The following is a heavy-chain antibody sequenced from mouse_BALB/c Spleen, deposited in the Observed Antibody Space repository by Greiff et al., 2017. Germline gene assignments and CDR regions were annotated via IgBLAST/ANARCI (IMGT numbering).Heavy chain of an antibody. V-gene: IGHV5-17*02. CDR2: ISSGSSTI. CDR3: ARSGTGPHYFDY. Sequence: EVKVVESGGGLVQPGGSRKLSCAASGFTFSSFGMHWVRQAPEKGLEWVAYISSGSSTIYYADTVKGRFTISRDNPKNTLFLQMTSLRSEDTAMYYCARSGTGPHYFDYWGQGTTLTVSS. J-gene: IGHJ2*01. CDR1: GFTFSSFG. D-gene: IGHD4-1*01.